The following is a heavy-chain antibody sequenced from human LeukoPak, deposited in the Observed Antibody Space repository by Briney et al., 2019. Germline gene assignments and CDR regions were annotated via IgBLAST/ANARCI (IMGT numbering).Heavy chain of an antibody. Sequence: PGGSLRLSCVASGFAVGSNYMSWVRQAPGKGLEWVSLIYSGGAIRYADSVKGRFTISGDSSKNTLYLQMNSLRAEDTAVYYCARGITMIVVGLDWGQGTLVTVSS. J-gene: IGHJ4*02. CDR3: ARGITMIVVGLD. D-gene: IGHD3-22*01. V-gene: IGHV3-53*01. CDR1: GFAVGSNY. CDR2: IYSGGAI.